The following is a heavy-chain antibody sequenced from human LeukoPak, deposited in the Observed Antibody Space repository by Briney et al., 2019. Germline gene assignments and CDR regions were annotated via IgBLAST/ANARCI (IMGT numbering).Heavy chain of an antibody. V-gene: IGHV4-34*01. Sequence: SETLSLTCAVYGVSFSGYCWRWIRQPPGKGLEWIGEINHSGSTNYNPSLKSGVTISVDTSKNQFSLKLSSVTAADTAVYYCARASVGCSSTSCYSTQFDYWGQGTLVTVSS. J-gene: IGHJ4*02. CDR2: INHSGST. CDR3: ARASVGCSSTSCYSTQFDY. D-gene: IGHD2-2*01. CDR1: GVSFSGYC.